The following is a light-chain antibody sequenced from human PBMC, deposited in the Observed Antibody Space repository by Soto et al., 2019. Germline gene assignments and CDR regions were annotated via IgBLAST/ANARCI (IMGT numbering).Light chain of an antibody. J-gene: IGLJ3*02. Sequence: QSVLTQPPSASGTPGQRVTISCSGSSSNIGSNYVYWYQQLPGTAPKLLIYRNNQRPSGVPDRFSGSKSGTSASPAISGLRSEDEADYYCAAWDDSLSAFWVFGGGTKLTVL. CDR1: SSNIGSNY. V-gene: IGLV1-47*01. CDR2: RNN. CDR3: AAWDDSLSAFWV.